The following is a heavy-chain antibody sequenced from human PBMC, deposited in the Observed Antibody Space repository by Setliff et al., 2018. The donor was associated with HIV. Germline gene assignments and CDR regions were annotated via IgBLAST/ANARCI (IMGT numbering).Heavy chain of an antibody. CDR3: AREKETCSGGDCWKNAFDV. Sequence: GASVKVSCKASGFTFSDYYLHWVRQAPGQGLEWMGWISAYNGKTDYAQKFQDRLTMTTDTSTRTVYMELRGLRSDDTAVYYCAREKETCSGGDCWKNAFDVWGQGTMVTVSS. CDR1: GFTFSDYY. V-gene: IGHV1-18*04. D-gene: IGHD2-21*02. CDR2: ISAYNGKT. J-gene: IGHJ3*01.